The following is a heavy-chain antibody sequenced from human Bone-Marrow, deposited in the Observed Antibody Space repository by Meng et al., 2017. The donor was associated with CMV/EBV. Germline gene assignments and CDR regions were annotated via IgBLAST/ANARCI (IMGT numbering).Heavy chain of an antibody. V-gene: IGHV1-46*01. CDR2: INPNGGST. CDR1: GYTFTSYY. CDR3: AAKIDTTYFDY. Sequence: ASVKVSCKTSGYTFTSYYMHWVRQAPGQGLEWMGIINPNGGSTAYAQKFQGRVTMTGDTSTSTIYMELSSLRSEDTAVYFCAAKIDTTYFDYWGQGTLATVSS. D-gene: IGHD1-1*01. J-gene: IGHJ4*02.